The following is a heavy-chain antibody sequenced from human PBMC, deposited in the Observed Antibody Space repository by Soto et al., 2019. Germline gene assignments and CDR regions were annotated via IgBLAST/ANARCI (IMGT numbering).Heavy chain of an antibody. CDR1: GGSISSSSYY. J-gene: IGHJ2*01. Sequence: QLQLQESGPGLVKPSETLSLTCTVSGGSISSSSYYWGWIRQPPGKGLEWIGSIYYSGSTYYNPSLKRRVTISVDTSKNQFSLKLSSVTAADTAVYYCASAYYYDSSGYYATARGWYFDLWGRGTLVTVSS. D-gene: IGHD3-22*01. V-gene: IGHV4-39*01. CDR2: IYYSGST. CDR3: ASAYYYDSSGYYATARGWYFDL.